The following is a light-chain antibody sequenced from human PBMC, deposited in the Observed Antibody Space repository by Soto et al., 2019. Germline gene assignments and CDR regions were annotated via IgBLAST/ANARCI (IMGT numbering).Light chain of an antibody. CDR2: GAS. CDR1: QRVSNNN. Sequence: VMTQPPATLSVSPEETATLAGGARQRVSNNNLARYRHKPGQAPRVLIYGASTRATGIPDRFSVSGSGTDFSLTISKLEPGDFAVYYCHQYGSSGTFGQGTKV. V-gene: IGKV3-20*01. J-gene: IGKJ1*01. CDR3: HQYGSSGT.